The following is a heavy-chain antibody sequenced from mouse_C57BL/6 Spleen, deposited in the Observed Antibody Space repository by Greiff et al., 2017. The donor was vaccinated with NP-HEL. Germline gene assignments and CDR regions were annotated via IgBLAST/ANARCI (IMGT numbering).Heavy chain of an antibody. CDR1: GYTFTSYW. J-gene: IGHJ3*01. CDR3: ARGGPKVTSS. D-gene: IGHD2-2*01. CDR2: IHPNSGST. V-gene: IGHV1-64*01. Sequence: VQLQQSGAELVKPGASVKLSCKASGYTFTSYWMHWVKQRPEQGLEWIGMIHPNSGSTNYNEKFKSKATLTVDKSSSTAYMQLSSLTSEDSAVYDCARGGPKVTSSWGQGTLVTVSA.